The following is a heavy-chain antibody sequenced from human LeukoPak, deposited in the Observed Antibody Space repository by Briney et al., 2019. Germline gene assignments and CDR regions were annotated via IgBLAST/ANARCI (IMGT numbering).Heavy chain of an antibody. CDR1: GYTFTGYY. V-gene: IGHV1-2*02. CDR2: INPNSGGT. J-gene: IGHJ6*03. D-gene: IGHD3-3*01. Sequence: GASVKVSCKASGYTFTGYYMHWVRQAPGQGLEWMGWINPNSGGTNYAQKFQGRVTMTRNTSISTAYMELSSLRSEDTAVYYCARGRDFWSGYSPSYYYYYMDVWGKGTTVTVSS. CDR3: ARGRDFWSGYSPSYYYYYMDV.